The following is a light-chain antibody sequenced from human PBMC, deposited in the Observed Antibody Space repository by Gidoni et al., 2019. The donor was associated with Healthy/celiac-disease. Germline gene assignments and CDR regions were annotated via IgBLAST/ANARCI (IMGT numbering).Light chain of an antibody. CDR2: GAA. J-gene: IGKJ2*01. Sequence: EIVLTQSPGTLSLSPGERATLSCRASQSVSSSSLAWYQQKPGQAPMLLIYGAASRATGIPDRVSGSGSGTDFTLTISRLEPEDFAVYYCQQYGSSPMYTFGQGTKLEIK. CDR1: QSVSSSS. V-gene: IGKV3-20*01. CDR3: QQYGSSPMYT.